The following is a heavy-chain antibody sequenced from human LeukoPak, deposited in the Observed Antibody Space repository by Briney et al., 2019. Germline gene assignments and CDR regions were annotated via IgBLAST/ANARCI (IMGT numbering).Heavy chain of an antibody. Sequence: GGSLRLSCEASGFSFSSYNMDWVRQTPGKGLEWISSITTSSTYTFYADSVKGRFTISRDNARNSLYLQMNSLRVEDTAVYYCARDPYSGTYGNTYYYYMDVWGKGTTVTISS. D-gene: IGHD1-26*01. J-gene: IGHJ6*03. V-gene: IGHV3-21*01. CDR1: GFSFSSYN. CDR3: ARDPYSGTYGNTYYYYMDV. CDR2: ITTSSTYT.